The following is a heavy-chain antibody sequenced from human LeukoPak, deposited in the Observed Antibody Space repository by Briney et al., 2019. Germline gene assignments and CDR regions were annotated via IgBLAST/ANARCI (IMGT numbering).Heavy chain of an antibody. CDR2: IFPSGGEI. CDR1: GFTFSTFA. CDR3: ARDSPPDI. Sequence: GGSLRLSCAASGFTFSTFAMIWVRQPPGKGLEWVSSIFPSGGEIHYADSVRGRFTISRDNSKSTLSLQMNSLRAEDTAVYYCARDSPPDIWGQGTMVTVSS. J-gene: IGHJ3*02. V-gene: IGHV3-23*01.